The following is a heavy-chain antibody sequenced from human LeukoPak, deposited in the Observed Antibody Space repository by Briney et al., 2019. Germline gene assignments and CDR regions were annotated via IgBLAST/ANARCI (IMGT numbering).Heavy chain of an antibody. Sequence: ASVKVSCKASGYTFTSYGISWVRQAPGQGLEWMGWISAYNGNTNYAQKLQGRVTMTTDTSTSTAYMELRSLRSDDTAVYYCARDSVSGSYYHDAFDIWDQGTMVTVSS. CDR1: GYTFTSYG. CDR2: ISAYNGNT. V-gene: IGHV1-18*01. CDR3: ARDSVSGSYYHDAFDI. J-gene: IGHJ3*02. D-gene: IGHD1-26*01.